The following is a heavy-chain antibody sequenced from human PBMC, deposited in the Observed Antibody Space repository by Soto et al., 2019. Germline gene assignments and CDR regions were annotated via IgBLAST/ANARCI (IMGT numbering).Heavy chain of an antibody. CDR2: VSGSGGST. CDR3: AKHAVAYDILTGLDY. Sequence: EVQLLESGGGLVQPGGSLRLSCAASGFTFTSYAMSWVRQAPGKGLEWVSAVSGSGGSTYYADSVKGRFTISRDNSKNTLYLQMNSLRAEDTAVYYCAKHAVAYDILTGLDYWGQGTLVTVSS. V-gene: IGHV3-23*01. CDR1: GFTFTSYA. D-gene: IGHD3-9*01. J-gene: IGHJ4*02.